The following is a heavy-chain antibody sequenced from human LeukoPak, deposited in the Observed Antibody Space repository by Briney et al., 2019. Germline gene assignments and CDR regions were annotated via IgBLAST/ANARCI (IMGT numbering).Heavy chain of an antibody. CDR1: GYTFTSYG. V-gene: IGHV1-18*01. CDR3: ARDRRSESLFDY. J-gene: IGHJ4*02. CDR2: ISAYNGNT. Sequence: ASVKVSCKASGYTFTSYGISWVRQAPGQGVEWMGWISAYNGNTNYAQKLQRRVTMTTDTHTSTAYMELRSLRTDDTAVYYCARDRRSESLFDYWGQRTLFTASS. D-gene: IGHD1-26*01.